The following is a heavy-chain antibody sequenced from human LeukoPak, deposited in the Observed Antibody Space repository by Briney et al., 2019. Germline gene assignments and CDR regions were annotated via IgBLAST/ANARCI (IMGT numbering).Heavy chain of an antibody. CDR2: INQRGSEP. CDR3: ARLNWGRADS. D-gene: IGHD7-27*01. CDR1: GFTFSDFW. V-gene: IGHV3-7*01. Sequence: GGSLRLSCAASGFTFSDFWMMRVRQAPGKGLEWVANINQRGSEPYFVDPVQGRFTISRDNAKNLLFLQMNSLRVDDTAVYYCARLNWGRADSWGQGTLVTVSA. J-gene: IGHJ4*02.